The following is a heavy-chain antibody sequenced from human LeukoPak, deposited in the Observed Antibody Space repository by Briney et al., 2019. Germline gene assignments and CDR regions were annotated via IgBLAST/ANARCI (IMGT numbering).Heavy chain of an antibody. CDR1: GYTFTSYD. J-gene: IGHJ4*02. CDR2: MNPNSGNT. V-gene: IGHV1-8*01. CDR3: ARGDSSGWYLDY. Sequence: ASVKVSCKASGYTFTSYDINWVRQATGQGLEWMGWMNPNSGNTGYAQKFQGRVTMTRNTSISTAYMELSRLRSEDTAVYYCARGDSSGWYLDYWGQGTLVTVSS. D-gene: IGHD6-19*01.